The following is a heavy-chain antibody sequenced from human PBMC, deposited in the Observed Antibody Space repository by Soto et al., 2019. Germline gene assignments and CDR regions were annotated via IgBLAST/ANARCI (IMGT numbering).Heavy chain of an antibody. D-gene: IGHD3-22*01. Sequence: PGESLKISCKGSGYSFTSYWIGWVRQMPGKGLEWMGIIYPGDSDTRYSPSFQGQVTISADKSISTAYLQWSSLKASDTAMYYCAGIGTYYYDSSGYTDAFDIWGPGTMVTASS. CDR2: IYPGDSDT. J-gene: IGHJ3*02. V-gene: IGHV5-51*01. CDR1: GYSFTSYW. CDR3: AGIGTYYYDSSGYTDAFDI.